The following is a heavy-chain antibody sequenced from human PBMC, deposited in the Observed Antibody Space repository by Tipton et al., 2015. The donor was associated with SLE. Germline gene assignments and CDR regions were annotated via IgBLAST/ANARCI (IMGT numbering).Heavy chain of an antibody. D-gene: IGHD2-21*01. CDR3: ARADRGNCRNSDCYIFDY. J-gene: IGHJ4*02. CDR1: GGSFGSGGYY. V-gene: IGHV4-61*02. CDR2: IYISGST. Sequence: TLSLTCTVSGGSFGSGGYYWTWVRQSAGKGLEWIGRIYISGSTSFNPSLKSRVTMSVDTSKNQFSLKLSSVTAADTAVYFCARADRGNCRNSDCYIFDYWGQGTPVTVSS.